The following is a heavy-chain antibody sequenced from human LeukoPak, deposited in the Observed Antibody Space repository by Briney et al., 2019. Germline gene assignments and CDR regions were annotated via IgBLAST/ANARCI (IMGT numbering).Heavy chain of an antibody. CDR1: GDSINSYY. D-gene: IGHD4-11*01. Sequence: PSETLSLTCTVSGDSINSYYWSWIRQPPGKGLEWLGYIYYRGSANYNPSLKSRVTISIDTSKNQFSLKLTSVTAADTAVYYCARLLHDWFDSRGQGTLVTVSS. J-gene: IGHJ5*01. CDR2: IYYRGSA. V-gene: IGHV4-59*08. CDR3: ARLLHDWFDS.